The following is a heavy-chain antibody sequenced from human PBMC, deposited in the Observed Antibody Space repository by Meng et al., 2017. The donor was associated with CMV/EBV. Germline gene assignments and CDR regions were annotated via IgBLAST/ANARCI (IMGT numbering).Heavy chain of an antibody. CDR2: IWYDGSNK. Sequence: GGSLRLSCAASGFTFSSYGMHWVRQAPGKGLEWVAVIWYDGSNKYYADSVKGRFTISRGNSKNTLYLQMNSLRAEDTAVYYCAKDEYSSSSDAFDIWGQGTMVT. V-gene: IGHV3-33*06. D-gene: IGHD6-6*01. CDR1: GFTFSSYG. CDR3: AKDEYSSSSDAFDI. J-gene: IGHJ3*02.